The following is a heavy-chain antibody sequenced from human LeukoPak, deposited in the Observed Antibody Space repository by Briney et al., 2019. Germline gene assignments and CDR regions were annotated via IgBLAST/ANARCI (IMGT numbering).Heavy chain of an antibody. D-gene: IGHD3-10*01. V-gene: IGHV3-23*01. CDR3: AKLRYYCSPANPDFDY. Sequence: SGGSLRLSCAASGFTFSSYAMSWVRQAPGKGLEWVSSISGSGSSTYYADSVKGRFTISRDNSKNTLYLQMNSLRAEDTAVYYCAKLRYYCSPANPDFDYWGQGTLLTVSS. CDR1: GFTFSSYA. CDR2: ISGSGSST. J-gene: IGHJ4*02.